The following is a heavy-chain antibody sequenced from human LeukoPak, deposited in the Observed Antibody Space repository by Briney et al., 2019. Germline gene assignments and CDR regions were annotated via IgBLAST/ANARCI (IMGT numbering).Heavy chain of an antibody. D-gene: IGHD3-10*01. CDR1: GFTFRSYW. V-gene: IGHV3-74*03. CDR2: IKSDVSST. J-gene: IGHJ4*02. Sequence: VRSLRLSCAVSGFTFRSYWMHWVRQAPGKGLVWVSSIKSDVSSTTYADSVKGRFTISRDNAENTLYLQMNSLRVEDTAVYYCARISTMVRHYWGQGTPVTVSS. CDR3: ARISTMVRHY.